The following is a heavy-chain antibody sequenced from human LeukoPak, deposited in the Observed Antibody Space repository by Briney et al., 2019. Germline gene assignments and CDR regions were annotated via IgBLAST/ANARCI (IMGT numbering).Heavy chain of an antibody. D-gene: IGHD3-10*01. V-gene: IGHV3-66*04. CDR2: IYSGGST. Sequence: GGSLRISCAASGFTVSSNYMSWVRQAPGKGLEWVSVIYSGGSTYYADSVKGRFTISRDNSKNTLYLQMNSLRAEDTAVYYCARLGSGSYYNRYFDYWGQGTLVTVSS. J-gene: IGHJ4*02. CDR3: ARLGSGSYYNRYFDY. CDR1: GFTVSSNY.